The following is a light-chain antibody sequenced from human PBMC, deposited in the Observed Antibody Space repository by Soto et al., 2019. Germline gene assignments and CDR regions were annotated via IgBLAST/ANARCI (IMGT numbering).Light chain of an antibody. Sequence: VMLTQSAGTLSLSPGYRATLFCRASQTVSSSYLAWYQQKHGQAPRLLIYAASSRATGIPDRFSGSVYGTDFNLTVSRLETEDFAVYYCQQYGSSPWTFGQGTKVDIK. CDR1: QTVSSSY. CDR3: QQYGSSPWT. CDR2: AAS. V-gene: IGKV3-20*01. J-gene: IGKJ1*01.